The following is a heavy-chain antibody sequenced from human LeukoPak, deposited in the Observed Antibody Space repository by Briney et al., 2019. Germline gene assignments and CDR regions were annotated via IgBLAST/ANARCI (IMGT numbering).Heavy chain of an antibody. Sequence: GGSLRLSCEASQFTTFSSYAMHWVRQAPGKRLEWVSIMSGAGGRIEYADSVNGRFTISRDNAKNSLYLQMNSLRVEDTAVYYCARDHFDYRLDYWGQGTLVTVSS. J-gene: IGHJ4*02. V-gene: IGHV3-21*01. CDR1: QFTTFSSYA. D-gene: IGHD4-11*01. CDR2: MSGAGGRI. CDR3: ARDHFDYRLDY.